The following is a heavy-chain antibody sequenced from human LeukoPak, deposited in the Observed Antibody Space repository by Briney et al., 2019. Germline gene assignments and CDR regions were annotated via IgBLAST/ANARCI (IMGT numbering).Heavy chain of an antibody. J-gene: IGHJ4*02. CDR2: ISGSGGST. CDR1: GFTFSSYA. V-gene: IGHV3-23*01. D-gene: IGHD6-19*01. Sequence: GGSLRLSCAASGFTFSSYAMSWVRQAPGKGLEWVSVISGSGGSTYYADSVKGRFTISRDNSKNTLYLQMNSPRAEDTALYYCAKDRLRTVAGTLDYWGQETLVTVSS. CDR3: AKDRLRTVAGTLDY.